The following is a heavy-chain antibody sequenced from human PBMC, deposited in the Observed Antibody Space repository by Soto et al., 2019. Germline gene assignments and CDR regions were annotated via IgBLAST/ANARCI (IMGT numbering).Heavy chain of an antibody. Sequence: GGSLRLSCAASGFTFDDYAMHWVRQAPGKGLEWVSGISWNSGSIGYADSVKGRFTISRDNAKNSLYLQMNSLRAEDTALYYCAKDIGYVPAAMVDYYYYYMDVWGKGTTVTVSS. CDR2: ISWNSGSI. V-gene: IGHV3-9*01. CDR3: AKDIGYVPAAMVDYYYYYMDV. J-gene: IGHJ6*03. D-gene: IGHD2-2*01. CDR1: GFTFDDYA.